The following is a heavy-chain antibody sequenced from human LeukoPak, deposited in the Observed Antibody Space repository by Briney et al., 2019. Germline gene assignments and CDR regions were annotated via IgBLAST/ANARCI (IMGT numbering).Heavy chain of an antibody. D-gene: IGHD3-22*01. V-gene: IGHV3-30-3*01. J-gene: IGHJ4*02. CDR2: ISYDGSNK. CDR3: ARDLGGRGYYYDSSGYYGY. Sequence: PGGSLRLSCAASGFTFSSYAMHWVRQAPGKGLEWEAVISYDGSNKYYADSVKGRFTISRDNSKNTLYLQMNSLRAEDTAVYYCARDLGGRGYYYDSSGYYGYWGQGTLVTVSS. CDR1: GFTFSSYA.